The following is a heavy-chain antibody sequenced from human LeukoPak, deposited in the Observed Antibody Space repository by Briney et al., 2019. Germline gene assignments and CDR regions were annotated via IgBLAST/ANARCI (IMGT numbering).Heavy chain of an antibody. CDR1: GFTFSSYW. Sequence: GGSLRLSCAASGFTFSSYWMSWVRQAPGKGLEWVANIKQDGSEKYYVDSVKGRFTISRDNAKNSLYLQMNSLRAEDTAVYYCAKDLGEGDYPRYYFDYWGQGTLVTVSS. V-gene: IGHV3-7*01. CDR3: AKDLGEGDYPRYYFDY. D-gene: IGHD3-16*01. CDR2: IKQDGSEK. J-gene: IGHJ4*02.